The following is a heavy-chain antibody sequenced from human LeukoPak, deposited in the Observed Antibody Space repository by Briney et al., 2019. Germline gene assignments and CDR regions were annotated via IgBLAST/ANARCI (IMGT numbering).Heavy chain of an antibody. Sequence: SVTVSCKASGGTFSSYAISWVRQAPGQGLEWMGRIIPILGIANYAQKFQGRVTITADKSTSTAYMELSSLRSEDTAVYYCARATTVTLFDYWGQGTLVTVSS. CDR1: GGTFSSYA. CDR3: ARATTVTLFDY. CDR2: IIPILGIA. J-gene: IGHJ4*02. V-gene: IGHV1-69*04. D-gene: IGHD4-17*01.